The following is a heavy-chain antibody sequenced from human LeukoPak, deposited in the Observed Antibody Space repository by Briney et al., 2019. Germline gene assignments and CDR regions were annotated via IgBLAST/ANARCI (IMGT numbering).Heavy chain of an antibody. CDR1: GFTFSSYA. CDR2: LTGSGGNT. V-gene: IGHV3-23*01. Sequence: GGSLRLFCAASGFTFSSYAMSWVRQAPGKGLEWVSGLTGSGGNTYYADSVKGRFTISRDNSKNTLSLQMNSLRAEDTAVYYCVKFRGIQHYNYHMDVWGKGTTVTVSS. D-gene: IGHD3-10*01. J-gene: IGHJ6*03. CDR3: VKFRGIQHYNYHMDV.